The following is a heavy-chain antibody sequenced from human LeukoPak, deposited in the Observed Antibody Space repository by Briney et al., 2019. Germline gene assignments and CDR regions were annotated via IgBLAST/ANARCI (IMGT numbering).Heavy chain of an antibody. CDR2: IYHSGFA. CDR1: GGSISSFY. V-gene: IGHV4-59*01. J-gene: IGHJ6*03. Sequence: PSETLSLTCTVSGGSISSFYWTWIRQPPGKGLEWIGNIYHSGFANYNPSLKSRVTISVDTSKNQFSLKLRSVTAADTALYYCVRVGPISLWSYYYYMDVWGKGTTVTVSS. CDR3: VRVGPISLWSYYYYMDV. D-gene: IGHD3-10*01.